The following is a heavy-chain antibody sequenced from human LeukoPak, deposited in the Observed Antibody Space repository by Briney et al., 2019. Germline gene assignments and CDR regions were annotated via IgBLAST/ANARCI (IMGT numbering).Heavy chain of an antibody. CDR1: GGSISSGGYY. CDR3: ASHGDYYYYYMDV. Sequence: SQTLSITCTVSGGSISSGGYYWSWIRQHPGKGLEWIGYIYYSGSTYYNPSLKSRVTISVDTSKNQFSLKLSSVTAADTAVYYCASHGDYYYYYMDVWGKGTTVTVSS. CDR2: IYYSGST. V-gene: IGHV4-31*03. J-gene: IGHJ6*03.